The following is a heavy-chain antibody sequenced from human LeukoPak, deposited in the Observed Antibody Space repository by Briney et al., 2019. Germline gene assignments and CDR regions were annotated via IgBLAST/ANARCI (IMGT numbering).Heavy chain of an antibody. D-gene: IGHD1-26*01. Sequence: PSQTLSLTCTVSGGSISSGSYYWSWIRQPAGKGLEWIGRIYTSGSTNYNPSLKSRVTISADTSKNQFSLKLSSVTAADTAVYYCARSQYSGSYYSVGYWGQGTLVTVSS. V-gene: IGHV4-61*02. CDR1: GGSISSGSYY. CDR2: IYTSGST. J-gene: IGHJ4*02. CDR3: ARSQYSGSYYSVGY.